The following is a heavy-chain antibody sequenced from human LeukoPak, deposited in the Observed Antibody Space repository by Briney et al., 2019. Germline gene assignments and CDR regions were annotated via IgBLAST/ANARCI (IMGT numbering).Heavy chain of an antibody. J-gene: IGHJ6*02. V-gene: IGHV1-8*01. D-gene: IGHD3-10*01. CDR1: GYTFTSYD. CDR3: ARGRLLWFGELYAPMDV. Sequence: ASVKVSCKASGYTFTSYDINWVRQATGQGLEWMGWVNPNSGNTGYAQKFQGRVTMTRNTSISTAYMELSSLRSEDTAVYYCARGRLLWFGELYAPMDVWGQGTTVTVSS. CDR2: VNPNSGNT.